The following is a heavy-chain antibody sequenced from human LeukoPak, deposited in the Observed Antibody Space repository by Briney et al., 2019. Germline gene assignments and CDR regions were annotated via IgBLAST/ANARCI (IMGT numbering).Heavy chain of an antibody. CDR2: VNSGGST. V-gene: IGHV3-23*01. CDR3: AKQGPTPHNTFDI. CDR1: GFTFTSHS. D-gene: IGHD2-15*01. Sequence: PGGSLRLSCAASGFTFTSHSMSWVRQAPGKGLEWVSAVNSGGSTYFADSVKGRFTISRDNSQNTLFLQMNSLRAEDTAIYYCAKQGPTPHNTFDIWGQGTMVIVSS. J-gene: IGHJ3*02.